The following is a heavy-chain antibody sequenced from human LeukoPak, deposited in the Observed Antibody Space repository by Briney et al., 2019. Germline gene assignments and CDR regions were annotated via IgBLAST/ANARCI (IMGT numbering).Heavy chain of an antibody. CDR3: ARALESSGWYGGTDY. CDR1: GDTFSSYA. CDR2: IIPIFGTA. V-gene: IGHV1-69*05. J-gene: IGHJ4*02. D-gene: IGHD6-19*01. Sequence: SVKVSCKASGDTFSSYAISWVRQAPGQGLEWMGRIIPIFGTANYAQKFQGRVTITTDESTSTAYMELSSLRSEDTAVYYCARALESSGWYGGTDYWGQGTLVTVSS.